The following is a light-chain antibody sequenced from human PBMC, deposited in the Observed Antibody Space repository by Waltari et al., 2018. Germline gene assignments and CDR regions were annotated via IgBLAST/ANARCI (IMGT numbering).Light chain of an antibody. CDR1: QSISGY. CDR2: ATS. J-gene: IGKJ1*01. Sequence: DIQMTQSPSSLSASVVDSVTITCRASQSISGYLNWYQQKPGKAPRLLIYATSSLQSGVPSRFSGSGSGTDFTLTISSLQPEDFATYYCQQSYSTPPWTFGQGTKVEIK. CDR3: QQSYSTPPWT. V-gene: IGKV1-39*01.